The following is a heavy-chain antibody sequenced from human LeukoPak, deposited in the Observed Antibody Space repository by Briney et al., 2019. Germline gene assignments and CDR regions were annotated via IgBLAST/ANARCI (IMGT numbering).Heavy chain of an antibody. J-gene: IGHJ5*02. Sequence: PSETLSLTCAVYGGSFSGYYWSWIRQPPGKGLERIGEINHSGSTNYNPSLKSRVTISVDTSKNQFSLKLSSVTAADTAVYYCARGAGLKPHWFDPWGQGTLVTVSS. CDR1: GGSFSGYY. CDR2: INHSGST. V-gene: IGHV4-34*01. CDR3: ARGAGLKPHWFDP. D-gene: IGHD1-14*01.